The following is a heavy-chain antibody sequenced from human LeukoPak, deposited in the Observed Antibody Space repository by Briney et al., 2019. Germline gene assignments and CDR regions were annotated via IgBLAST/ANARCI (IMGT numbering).Heavy chain of an antibody. V-gene: IGHV4-59*12. CDR1: GGSISSYY. Sequence: SETLSLTCAVSGGSISSYYWSWIRQPPGKGLEWIGYIYYSGSTNYNPSLKSRVTISVDKSKNQFSLKLSSVTAADTAVYYCARRKAIVVVTALDAFDIWGQGTMVTVS. D-gene: IGHD2-21*02. J-gene: IGHJ3*02. CDR3: ARRKAIVVVTALDAFDI. CDR2: IYYSGST.